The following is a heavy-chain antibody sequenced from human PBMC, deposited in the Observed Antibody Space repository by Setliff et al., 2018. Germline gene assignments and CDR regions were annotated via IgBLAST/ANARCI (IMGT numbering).Heavy chain of an antibody. D-gene: IGHD3-3*01. CDR1: GFTFFSYT. CDR2: ITDDGGTT. J-gene: IGHJ4*02. V-gene: IGHV3-23*01. Sequence: GGSLRLSCTTSGFTFFSYTMNWVRQAPGKGLEWVSAITDDGGTTHYAGSVKGRFTIARDNSKNTLYLQMNSLRAEDTAVYYCARDFGPSKNYNFWSGYVDYWGQGTLVTVSS. CDR3: ARDFGPSKNYNFWSGYVDY.